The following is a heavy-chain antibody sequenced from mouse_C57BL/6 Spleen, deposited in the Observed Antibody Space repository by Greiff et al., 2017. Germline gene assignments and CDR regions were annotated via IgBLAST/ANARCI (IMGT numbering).Heavy chain of an antibody. CDR2: IDPNSGGT. CDR3: AREEYYKYEEAYDAMDY. CDR1: GYTFISYW. Sequence: QVQLQQPGAELVKPGASVKLSCKASGYTFISYWMHWVKQRPGRGLEWIGRIDPNSGGTNYNEKFKSKATLTVDKPTSTAYMQLSSLTSEDSAVYYCAREEYYKYEEAYDAMDYWGQGTSLTVSS. D-gene: IGHD2-12*01. J-gene: IGHJ4*01. V-gene: IGHV1-72*01.